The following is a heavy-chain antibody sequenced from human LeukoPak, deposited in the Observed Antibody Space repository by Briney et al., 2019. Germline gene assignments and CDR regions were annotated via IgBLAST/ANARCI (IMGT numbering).Heavy chain of an antibody. D-gene: IGHD1-26*01. Sequence: GGSLKISLKGSGYSFTSYWIGWVRPMPGKGLGWMGIIYPGESDTRYSPSFQGQVTISADKSISTAYLQWSSLKASDTAMYYCARFGPYSGSYVDYWGQGTLVTVSS. J-gene: IGHJ4*02. CDR3: ARFGPYSGSYVDY. CDR2: IYPGESDT. CDR1: GYSFTSYW. V-gene: IGHV5-51*01.